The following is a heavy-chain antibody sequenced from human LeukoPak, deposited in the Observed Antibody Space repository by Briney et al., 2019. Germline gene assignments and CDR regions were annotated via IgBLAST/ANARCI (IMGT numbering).Heavy chain of an antibody. V-gene: IGHV4-59*01. CDR1: GGSISSYY. Sequence: SETPSLTCTVSGGSISSYYWSWIRQPPGKGLEWIGYIYYSGSTNYNPSLKSRVTISVDTSKNQFSLKLSSVTAADTAVYYCTTDSGTPDAFDIWGQGTMVTVSS. J-gene: IGHJ3*02. CDR2: IYYSGST. D-gene: IGHD3-10*01. CDR3: TTDSGTPDAFDI.